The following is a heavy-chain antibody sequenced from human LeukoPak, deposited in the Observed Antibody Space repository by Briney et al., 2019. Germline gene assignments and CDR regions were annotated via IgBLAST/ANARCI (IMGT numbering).Heavy chain of an antibody. V-gene: IGHV1-69*13. CDR1: GGTFSSYA. Sequence: ASVKVSCKASGGTFSSYAISWVRQAPGQGLEWMGGIIPIFGTANYAQKFQGRVTITADESTSTAHMELSSLRSEDTAVYYCARDPGEDGYNNGSGIEFDYWGQGTLVTVSS. CDR3: ARDPGEDGYNNGSGIEFDY. CDR2: IIPIFGTA. D-gene: IGHD5-24*01. J-gene: IGHJ4*02.